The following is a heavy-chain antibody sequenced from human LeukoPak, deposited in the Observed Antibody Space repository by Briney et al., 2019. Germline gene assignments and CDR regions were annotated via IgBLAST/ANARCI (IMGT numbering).Heavy chain of an antibody. D-gene: IGHD3-22*01. V-gene: IGHV3-53*01. J-gene: IGHJ3*02. CDR2: IYSGGST. Sequence: GGSLRLSCAASGFTVSSNYMSWVRQAPGKGLEWVSVIYSGGSTYYADSVKGRFTISRDNSKNTLYLQMNSLRAEDTAVYYCAKDHLITMIVVVITKDAFDIWGQGTMVTVSS. CDR3: AKDHLITMIVVVITKDAFDI. CDR1: GFTVSSNY.